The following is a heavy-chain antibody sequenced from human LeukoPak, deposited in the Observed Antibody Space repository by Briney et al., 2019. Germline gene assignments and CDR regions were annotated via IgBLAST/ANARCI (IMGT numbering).Heavy chain of an antibody. V-gene: IGHV4-59*01. CDR2: IYYSGST. CDR1: GGSISSYY. D-gene: IGHD6-19*01. CDR3: VRAGSGSCGWYNFDY. J-gene: IGHJ4*02. Sequence: SETLSLTCTVSGGSISSYYWSWIRQPPGKGLEWIGYIYYSGSTNYNPSLKSRVTISVDTSKNQFSLKLSSVTAADTAVYYCVRAGSGSCGWYNFDYWGREPWSPSPQ.